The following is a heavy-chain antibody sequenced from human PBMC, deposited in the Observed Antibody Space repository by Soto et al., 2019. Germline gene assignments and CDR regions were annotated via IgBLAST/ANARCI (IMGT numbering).Heavy chain of an antibody. J-gene: IGHJ6*01. D-gene: IGHD2-21*01. CDR3: ARHMRDGMDV. CDR2: IDPSDSYT. CDR1: GYSFTNYW. Sequence: GESLQISCKGSGYSFTNYWISCVRQLPGKGLDWMGMIDPSDSYTNYSPSFQGHVTISADKSISTAYLQWSGLKASDTAMYYCARHMRDGMDVWGQGTTVTVS. V-gene: IGHV5-10-1*01.